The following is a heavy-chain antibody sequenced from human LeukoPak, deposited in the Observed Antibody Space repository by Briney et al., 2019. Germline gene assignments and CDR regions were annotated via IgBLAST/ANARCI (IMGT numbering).Heavy chain of an antibody. CDR2: IYSGGST. J-gene: IGHJ5*02. Sequence: GGSLRLSCAASGFTVSSNYMSWVRQAPGKGLEWVSVIYSGGSTYYADSVTGRFTISRDNSKNTLYLQMNSLRAEDTAVYYCARVLHLGWFDPWGQGTLVTVSS. CDR3: ARVLHLGWFDP. V-gene: IGHV3-66*02. CDR1: GFTVSSNY.